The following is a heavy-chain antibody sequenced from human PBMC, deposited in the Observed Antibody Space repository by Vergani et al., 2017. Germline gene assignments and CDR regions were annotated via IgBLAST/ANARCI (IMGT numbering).Heavy chain of an antibody. CDR3: ARDTYGGNRNFDY. D-gene: IGHD4-23*01. CDR1: GDSISSGNYY. Sequence: QVQLQESGPGLLKPSQTLSLTCSVAGDSISSGNYYWNWIRQPAGKGLEWMGRIYSSGSTSYNPSIKSRITMSLDTSKNQFSLKLTSVTAADTAIYYCARDTYGGNRNFDYWGQGTLVTVSS. V-gene: IGHV4-61*02. J-gene: IGHJ4*02. CDR2: IYSSGST.